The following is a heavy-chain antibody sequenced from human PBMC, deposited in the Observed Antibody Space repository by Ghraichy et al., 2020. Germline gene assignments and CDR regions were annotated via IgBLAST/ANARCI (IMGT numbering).Heavy chain of an antibody. D-gene: IGHD3-3*02. CDR1: GFTFSSYG. Sequence: GESLRLSCAVSGFTFSSYGMHWVRQAPGKGLEWVAVIWSDGSKKHYADSVKGRFTISRDNSKKTLYLEMNSLTAEDTAVYYCARDLASSEIHSVYYGMDVWGQGTTVIVSS. V-gene: IGHV3-33*08. J-gene: IGHJ6*02. CDR3: ARDLASSEIHSVYYGMDV. CDR2: IWSDGSKK.